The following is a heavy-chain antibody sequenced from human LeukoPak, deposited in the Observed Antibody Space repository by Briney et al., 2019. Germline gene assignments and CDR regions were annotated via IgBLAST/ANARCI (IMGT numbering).Heavy chain of an antibody. J-gene: IGHJ6*03. V-gene: IGHV3-30*02. CDR3: AKDRNDYGDCSYMDV. D-gene: IGHD4-17*01. CDR1: GFTFSTYG. CDR2: IRYDGSNK. Sequence: PGGSLGLSCGASGFTFSTYGMHWVRQAPGKGLEWVAFIRYDGSNKYCADSVKGRLTVSRDNSKNTLYLQMNSLRAEDTAVYYCAKDRNDYGDCSYMDVWGKGTTVTVSS.